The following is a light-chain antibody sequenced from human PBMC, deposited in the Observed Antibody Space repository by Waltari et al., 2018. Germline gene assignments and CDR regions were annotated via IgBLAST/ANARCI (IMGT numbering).Light chain of an antibody. CDR3: QHYVRLPAT. J-gene: IGKJ1*01. V-gene: IGKV3-20*01. CDR1: QSVSLS. Sequence: EIVLTQSPGSLSSSQGERVTLSCRASQSVSLSLAWYQQKPGQAPRLLIFGASNRATCIPDRFSGSGSETDFSLTISRLEPEDFAVYYCQHYVRLPATFGRGTKVEIK. CDR2: GAS.